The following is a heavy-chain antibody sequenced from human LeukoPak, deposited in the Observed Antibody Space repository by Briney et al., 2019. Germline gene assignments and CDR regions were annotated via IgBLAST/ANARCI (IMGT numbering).Heavy chain of an antibody. Sequence: GGSLRLSCAASGFTLSGYAMTWVRQAPGKGLEWVSGISGSGGTSNSADSVKGRFTISRDNSKNTLYLQMNSLRAEDTAIYYCATTKTDRFFDWSSSIYGMDVWGHGTTVTVSS. J-gene: IGHJ6*02. CDR1: GFTLSGYA. D-gene: IGHD3-9*01. CDR2: ISGSGGTS. CDR3: ATTKTDRFFDWSSSIYGMDV. V-gene: IGHV3-23*01.